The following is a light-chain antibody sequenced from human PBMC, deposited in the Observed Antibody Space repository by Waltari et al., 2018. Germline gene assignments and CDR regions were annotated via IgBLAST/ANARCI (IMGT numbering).Light chain of an antibody. CDR1: QSVSKY. CDR2: DAS. CDR3: QQRGTYLGLT. J-gene: IGKJ4*01. V-gene: IGKV3-11*01. Sequence: VLTQSPATLSLSTGERATLSCRASQSVSKYLAWYQQKPGQAPRLLIFDASNRATGIPARFRGSGSGTEFMLTISSLEPEDFAVYYCQQRGTYLGLTFGGGTKVDIK.